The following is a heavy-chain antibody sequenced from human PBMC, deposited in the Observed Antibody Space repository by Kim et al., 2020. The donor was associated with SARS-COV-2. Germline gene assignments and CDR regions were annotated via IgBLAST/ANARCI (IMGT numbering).Heavy chain of an antibody. CDR3: AREPDRIVGALGYYYGMDV. Sequence: GRFTISRDNSKNTLYLQMNSLRAEDTAVYYCAREPDRIVGALGYYYGMDVWGQGTTVTVSS. V-gene: IGHV3-30*07. J-gene: IGHJ6*02. D-gene: IGHD1-26*01.